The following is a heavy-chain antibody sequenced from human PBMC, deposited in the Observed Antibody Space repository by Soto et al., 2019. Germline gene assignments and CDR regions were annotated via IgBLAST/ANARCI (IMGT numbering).Heavy chain of an antibody. V-gene: IGHV3-74*01. CDR1: GFMFSSYW. J-gene: IGHJ6*03. Sequence: GGSLRLSCAASGFMFSSYWMHWVRQAPGQGLVWVSHINSDGSSTNYADSVKGRFTISRDNAKNTLYLQMNSLRAEDTAVYYCARARIQLWPYYYMDVWGKGTTVTVSS. CDR3: ARARIQLWPYYYMDV. CDR2: INSDGSST. D-gene: IGHD5-18*01.